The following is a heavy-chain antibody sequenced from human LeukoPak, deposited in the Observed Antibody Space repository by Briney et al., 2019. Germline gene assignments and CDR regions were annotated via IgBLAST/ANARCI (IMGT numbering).Heavy chain of an antibody. CDR1: GFTFSSYG. CDR2: IWYDGSNK. D-gene: IGHD3-3*01. Sequence: PGGSLRLSCAAPGFTFSSYGMHWVRQAPGKGLEWVAVIWYDGSNKYYADSVKGRFTISRDNSKNTLYLQMNSLRAEDTAVYYCARDHGYDFWSGQLNWFDPWGQGTLVTVSS. V-gene: IGHV3-33*01. CDR3: ARDHGYDFWSGQLNWFDP. J-gene: IGHJ5*02.